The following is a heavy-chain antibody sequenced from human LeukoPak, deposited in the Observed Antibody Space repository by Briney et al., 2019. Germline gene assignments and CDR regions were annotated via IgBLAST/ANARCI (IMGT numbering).Heavy chain of an antibody. CDR3: ARLIGYFDWLSPTNWFDP. V-gene: IGHV5-51*01. CDR1: GYSFTSYW. Sequence: GESLKISCKGSGYSFTSYWIGWVRQMPGKGLEWMGIIYPGDSDTRYSPSFQGQVTISADKSISTAYLQWSSLKASDTAMYYCARLIGYFDWLSPTNWFDPWGQGTLVTVSS. CDR2: IYPGDSDT. D-gene: IGHD3-9*01. J-gene: IGHJ5*02.